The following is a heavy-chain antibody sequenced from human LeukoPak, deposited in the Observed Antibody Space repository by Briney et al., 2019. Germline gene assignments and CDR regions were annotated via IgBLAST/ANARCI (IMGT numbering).Heavy chain of an antibody. D-gene: IGHD3-9*01. CDR1: GFTFSSYA. J-gene: IGHJ4*02. CDR2: ISYDGSNK. V-gene: IGHV3-30*18. Sequence: GGSLRLSCAASGFTFSSYAMSWVRQAPGKGLEWVAVISYDGSNKYYADSVKGRFTISRDNSKNTLYLQMNSLRAEDTAVYYCAKGTYDILTDWLDYWGQGTLVTVSS. CDR3: AKGTYDILTDWLDY.